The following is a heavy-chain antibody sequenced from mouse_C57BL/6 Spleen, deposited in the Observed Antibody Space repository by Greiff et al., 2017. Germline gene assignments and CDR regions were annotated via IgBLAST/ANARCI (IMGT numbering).Heavy chain of an antibody. Sequence: EVNLVESGGGLVKPGGSLKLSCAASGFTFSDYGMHWVRQAPEKGLEWVAYISSGSSTIYYADTVKGRFTISRDNAKNTLFLQMTSLRSEDTAMYYCARRYYGSSHYFDYWGQGTTLTVSS. CDR1: GFTFSDYG. J-gene: IGHJ2*01. CDR3: ARRYYGSSHYFDY. D-gene: IGHD1-1*01. CDR2: ISSGSSTI. V-gene: IGHV5-17*01.